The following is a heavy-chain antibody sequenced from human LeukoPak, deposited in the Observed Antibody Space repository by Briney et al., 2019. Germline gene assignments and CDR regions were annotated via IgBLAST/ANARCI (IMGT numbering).Heavy chain of an antibody. CDR1: GFTFSSYA. D-gene: IGHD2-2*02. CDR2: ISGSGGET. V-gene: IGHV3-23*01. Sequence: GGPLRLSCAASGFTFSSYAMNWVRQSPGKGLEWVSVISGSGGETFYADSVKGRFTISRDNSGNTQYLQMNSLRAEDTAVYYCAKGSGSSSYNTMDVWGQGTTVTVS. CDR3: AKGSGSSSYNTMDV. J-gene: IGHJ6*02.